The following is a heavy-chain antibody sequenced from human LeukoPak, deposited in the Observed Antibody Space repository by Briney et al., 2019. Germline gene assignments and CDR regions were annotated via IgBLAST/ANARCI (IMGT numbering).Heavy chain of an antibody. CDR1: GYTFTSYG. Sequence: ASVKVSCKASGYTFTSYGISWVRQAPGQGLEWMGWISAYNGNTNYAQKLQGRVTMTTDTSTSTAYMELRSLRSDDTAVYYCARESPGGHASSRIRNWFDPWGQGTLVTVSS. V-gene: IGHV1-18*01. D-gene: IGHD6-13*01. CDR3: ARESPGGHASSRIRNWFDP. CDR2: ISAYNGNT. J-gene: IGHJ5*02.